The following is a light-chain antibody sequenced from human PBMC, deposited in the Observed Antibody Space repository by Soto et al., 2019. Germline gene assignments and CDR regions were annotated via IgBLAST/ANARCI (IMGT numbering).Light chain of an antibody. V-gene: IGLV4-69*01. J-gene: IGLJ3*02. CDR3: QTWGTGTRGV. CDR1: SGHSSYA. CDR2: LNSDGSH. Sequence: QSVLTQSPSASASLGASVKLTCTLSSGHSSYAIAWHQQQPEKGPRYLMKLNSDGSHSKGAGIPDRFSGSSSGAERYLTISSLQSEDDADYYCQTWGTGTRGVFGGGTKLTVL.